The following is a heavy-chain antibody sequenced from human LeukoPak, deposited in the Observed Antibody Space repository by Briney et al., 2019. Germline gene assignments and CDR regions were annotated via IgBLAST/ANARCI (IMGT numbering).Heavy chain of an antibody. CDR3: ARGTYSGSYSGYFDY. V-gene: IGHV4-59*01. D-gene: IGHD1-26*01. J-gene: IGHJ4*02. CDR1: GGSISSFY. Sequence: SETLSLTCTVSGGSISSFYWSWIRQSPGKGLEWIGYIYKSATTNYNPSLKSRVTISVDTSKKQFSLKVSSVTAADTAVYYGARGTYSGSYSGYFDYWGQGTLVTVSS. CDR2: IYKSATT.